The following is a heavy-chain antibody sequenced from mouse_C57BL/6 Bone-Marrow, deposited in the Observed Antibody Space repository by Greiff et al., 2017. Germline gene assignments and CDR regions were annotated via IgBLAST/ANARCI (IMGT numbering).Heavy chain of an antibody. CDR3: ASESYAFDY. Sequence: EVKLVESEGGLVQPGSSMKLSCTASGFAFCDYYLVWVRQGPEKGLEGVANSNYNGSSTYYLDSLKSRFIISRDKAKNILYLQMSSLKSEDTATYYCASESYAFDYWGQGTTLTVSS. CDR1: GFAFCDYY. J-gene: IGHJ2*01. V-gene: IGHV5-16*01. CDR2: SNYNGSST.